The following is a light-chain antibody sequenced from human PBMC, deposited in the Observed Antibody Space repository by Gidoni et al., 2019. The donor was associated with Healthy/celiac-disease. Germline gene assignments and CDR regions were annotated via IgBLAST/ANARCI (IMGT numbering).Light chain of an antibody. Sequence: ESVLTQSPGTLSLSPGERATLSCRTSQSVSSSYLAWYQQKPGQAPRLLIYGASSRATGIPDRFSGSASGTDFTLTISRLEPEDFAVYYCQQYGSSPLTFGQGTKVEIK. V-gene: IGKV3-20*01. J-gene: IGKJ1*01. CDR2: GAS. CDR1: QSVSSSY. CDR3: QQYGSSPLT.